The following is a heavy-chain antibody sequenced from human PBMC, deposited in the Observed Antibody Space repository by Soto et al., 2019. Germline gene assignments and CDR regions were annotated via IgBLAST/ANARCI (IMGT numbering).Heavy chain of an antibody. V-gene: IGHV3-9*01. D-gene: IGHD3-9*01. CDR1: GFTFDDYA. CDR3: AKAGLRYFDWLDY. Sequence: EVQLVESGGGLVQPGRSLRLSCAASGFTFDDYAMHWVRQAPGKGLEWVSGISWNSGSIGYADSVKGRFTISRDNAKNSLYLHMNSLRAEDTALYYCAKAGLRYFDWLDYWGQGTLVTVSS. CDR2: ISWNSGSI. J-gene: IGHJ4*02.